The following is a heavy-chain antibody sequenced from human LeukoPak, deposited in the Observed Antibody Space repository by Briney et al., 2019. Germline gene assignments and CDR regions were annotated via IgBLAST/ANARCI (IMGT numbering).Heavy chain of an antibody. Sequence: GGSLRLSCAASGFIVSNYYMNWVRQAPGKGLECVSVIYNGGATYYADSVKGRFTISRDNSKNTLYLQMNSLRAEDTAVYYCARGSYFLLDYWGQGTLVTVSS. CDR2: IYNGGAT. CDR3: ARGSYFLLDY. J-gene: IGHJ4*02. CDR1: GFIVSNYY. V-gene: IGHV3-66*02. D-gene: IGHD1-26*01.